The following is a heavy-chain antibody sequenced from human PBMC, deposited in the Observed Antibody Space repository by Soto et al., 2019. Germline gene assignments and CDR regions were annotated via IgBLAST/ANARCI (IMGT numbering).Heavy chain of an antibody. CDR2: IYYSGST. CDR1: GGSISSYY. CDR3: ARDQVINQPNDAFDI. D-gene: IGHD2-21*01. Sequence: SETLSLTCTVSGGSISSYYWSWIRQPPGKGLEWIGYIYYSGSTNYNPSLKSRVTISVDTSKNQFSLKLSSVTTADTAVYYCARDQVINQPNDAFDIWGQGTMVTVSS. V-gene: IGHV4-59*01. J-gene: IGHJ3*02.